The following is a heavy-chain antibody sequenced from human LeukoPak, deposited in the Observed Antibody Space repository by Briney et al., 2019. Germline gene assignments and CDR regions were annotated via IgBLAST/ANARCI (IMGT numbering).Heavy chain of an antibody. CDR1: GYRFTNYW. CDR2: IYPGDSDT. CDR3: ARPPRDDSSGYYSAFDI. Sequence: GESLKISCKGSGYRFTNYWIGWVRQLPGKGLEGMGIIYPGDSDTSYSPSFEGQVTISADKSISTAYLQWNSLKASDTAMYYCARPPRDDSSGYYSAFDIWGQGTMVTVSS. D-gene: IGHD3-22*01. V-gene: IGHV5-51*01. J-gene: IGHJ3*02.